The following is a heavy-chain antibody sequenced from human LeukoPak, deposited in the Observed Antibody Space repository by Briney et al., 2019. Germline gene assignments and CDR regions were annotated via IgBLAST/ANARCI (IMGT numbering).Heavy chain of an antibody. J-gene: IGHJ2*01. V-gene: IGHV3-21*01. CDR2: ISSSSNYI. CDR3: ATYGGNGYFDL. Sequence: GGSLRLSCAASGFTFSSYSMNWVRQAPGKGLGWVSSISSSSNYIYYADSVKGRFTISRDNAKNSLYLQMNSLRAEDTAVYYCATYGGNGYFDLWGRGTLVTVSS. D-gene: IGHD4-23*01. CDR1: GFTFSSYS.